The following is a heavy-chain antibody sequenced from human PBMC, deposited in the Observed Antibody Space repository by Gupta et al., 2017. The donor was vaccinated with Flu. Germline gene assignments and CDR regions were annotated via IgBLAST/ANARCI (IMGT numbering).Heavy chain of an antibody. J-gene: IGHJ5*01. Sequence: EVQLVESGGGLTQPGRSLTLSCTSSGFTFADYLITWLRQTPGKGLEWIGFIRNRAYGGTTEFAASVEGRFIISRDDSKGIAYLQMNSLKTEDTGVYYCSRRDPDWFKGGLDSWGQGTPVTVSS. V-gene: IGHV3-49*03. CDR1: GFTFADYL. CDR2: IRNRAYGGTT. D-gene: IGHD3-9*01. CDR3: SRRDPDWFKGGLDS.